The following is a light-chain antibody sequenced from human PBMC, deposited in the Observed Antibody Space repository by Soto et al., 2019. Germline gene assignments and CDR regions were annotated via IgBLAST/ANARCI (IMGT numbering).Light chain of an antibody. Sequence: EIVWTQSPDTLSFSPGEGATVSCRASQSVGSYLAWYQQKPGQAPRLLIYASSNRATGIPARFSGSGSGTDFTLTISRLEPEDFAVYFCYQYDSSPWTFGQGTKVDIK. CDR2: ASS. V-gene: IGKV3-20*01. J-gene: IGKJ1*01. CDR3: YQYDSSPWT. CDR1: QSVGSY.